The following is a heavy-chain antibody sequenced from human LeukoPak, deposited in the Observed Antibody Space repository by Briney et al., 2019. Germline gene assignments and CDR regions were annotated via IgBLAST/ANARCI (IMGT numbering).Heavy chain of an antibody. Sequence: GGSLRLSCAASGFTFSSHSMNWVRQAPGKWLEWVSSISSSSSYIYYADSVKGRFTISRDNAKNSLYLQMNSLRAEDTAVYYCARDEGSSSWYHWGQGTLVTVSS. CDR3: ARDEGSSSWYH. J-gene: IGHJ5*02. D-gene: IGHD6-13*01. V-gene: IGHV3-21*01. CDR2: ISSSSSYI. CDR1: GFTFSSHS.